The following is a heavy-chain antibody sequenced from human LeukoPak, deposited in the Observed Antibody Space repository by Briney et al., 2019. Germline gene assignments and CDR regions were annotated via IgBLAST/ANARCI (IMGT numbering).Heavy chain of an antibody. D-gene: IGHD3-10*01. J-gene: IGHJ5*02. CDR2: IYYSGST. CDR1: GGSISSYY. Sequence: SETLSLTCTGSGGSISSYYWSWLRQPPGTGLDWLGNIYYSGSTNYNPSLKSRVTISVDTSKNQFSLKLTSVTAADTAVYYGAGVRFGDGGFDPWGQGTLGTVSS. V-gene: IGHV4-59*08. CDR3: AGVRFGDGGFDP.